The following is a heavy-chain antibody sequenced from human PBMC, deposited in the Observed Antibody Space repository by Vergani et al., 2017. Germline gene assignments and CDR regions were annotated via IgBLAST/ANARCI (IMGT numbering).Heavy chain of an antibody. J-gene: IGHJ4*02. D-gene: IGHD3-22*01. CDR2: INHSGST. V-gene: IGHV4-34*01. CDR1: GGSFSGYY. Sequence: QVQLQQWGAGLLKPSETLSLTCAVYGGSFSGYYWSGIRQPPGKGREWIGEINHSGSTNYNPSLKSRVTISVDTSKNQFSLKLSSVTAADTAVYYCARGRNYYYDSSGYYPATGRGIDYWGQGTLVTVSS. CDR3: ARGRNYYYDSSGYYPATGRGIDY.